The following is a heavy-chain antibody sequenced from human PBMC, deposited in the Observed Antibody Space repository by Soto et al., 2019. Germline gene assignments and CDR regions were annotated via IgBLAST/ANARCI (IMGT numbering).Heavy chain of an antibody. Sequence: GGSLRLSCAASGFNFRNAWMSWVRQAPGKGLEWVGRIKSKTDGGTTDHGAPVKGRFTISRDDSTNTLYLQMSSLKTEDTAVYYSLYYYDSSGFQVDYWGQGTPVTVSS. CDR3: LYYYDSSGFQVDY. J-gene: IGHJ4*02. V-gene: IGHV3-15*01. CDR2: IKSKTDGGTT. CDR1: GFNFRNAW. D-gene: IGHD3-22*01.